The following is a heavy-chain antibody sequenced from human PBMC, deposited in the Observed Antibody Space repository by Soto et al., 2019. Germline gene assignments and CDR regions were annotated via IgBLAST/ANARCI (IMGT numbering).Heavy chain of an antibody. D-gene: IGHD4-4*01. Sequence: EVQLVESGGGLVQPGGSLKLSCAASGFTFSGSAMHWVRQASGKGLEWVGRIRSKANSYATAYAASVKGRFTISRDDSKNTAYLQMNSLKTEDTAVYYCTRGQAYSNHHDYWGQGTLVTVSS. J-gene: IGHJ4*02. V-gene: IGHV3-73*01. CDR1: GFTFSGSA. CDR3: TRGQAYSNHHDY. CDR2: IRSKANSYAT.